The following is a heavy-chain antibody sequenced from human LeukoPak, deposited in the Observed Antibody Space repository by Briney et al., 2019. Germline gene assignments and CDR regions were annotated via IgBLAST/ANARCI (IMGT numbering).Heavy chain of an antibody. J-gene: IGHJ5*02. Sequence: PGRSLRLSCAASGFTFSSYAMSWVRQAPGKGLEWVSAISGSGGSTYYADSVKGRFTISRDNSKNTLYLQMNSLRAEDTAVYYCAKDGVGLTDYYGSGSFNWFDPWGQGTLVTVSS. CDR2: ISGSGGST. V-gene: IGHV3-23*01. CDR1: GFTFSSYA. CDR3: AKDGVGLTDYYGSGSFNWFDP. D-gene: IGHD3-10*01.